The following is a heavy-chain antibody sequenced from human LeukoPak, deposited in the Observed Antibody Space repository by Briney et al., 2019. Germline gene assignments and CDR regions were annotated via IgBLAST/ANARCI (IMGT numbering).Heavy chain of an antibody. CDR2: ISSRGTTM. J-gene: IGHJ5*02. V-gene: IGHV3-48*01. Sequence: GGSLRLSCAASGFTFSGYDMNWVRQAPGKGPEWVSYISSRGTTMYYADSVKGRFTISRDNVKKSLDLQMNSLRAEDTAVYYCARVMAAAGNWFDPWGQGTLVTVSS. D-gene: IGHD6-13*01. CDR1: GFTFSGYD. CDR3: ARVMAAAGNWFDP.